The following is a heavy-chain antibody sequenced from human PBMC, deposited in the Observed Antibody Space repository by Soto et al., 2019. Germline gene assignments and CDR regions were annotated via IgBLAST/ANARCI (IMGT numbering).Heavy chain of an antibody. J-gene: IGHJ5*02. CDR1: GGPIDSYY. Sequence: PSETLSLTCTIFGGPIDSYYWSWIRQAPGKGLEWIGHISDRGTTTYNPSLGSRVTISVDTSRNLFSLKLSSVTVADTAVYFCARDRWTSRANWFDPWGPGTLVTVS. D-gene: IGHD3-16*02. CDR2: ISDRGTT. V-gene: IGHV4-59*12. CDR3: ARDRWTSRANWFDP.